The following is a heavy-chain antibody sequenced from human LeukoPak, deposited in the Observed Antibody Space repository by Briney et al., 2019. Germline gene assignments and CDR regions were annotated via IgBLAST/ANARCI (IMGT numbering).Heavy chain of an antibody. CDR3: AKVVPAASGFYFDY. CDR1: GYTLTELS. V-gene: IGHV1-24*01. CDR2: FDPEDGET. Sequence: GASVKVSCKVSGYTLTELSMHWVRQAPGKGLEWMGGFDPEDGETIYAQKFQGRVTMTEDTSTDTAYMELSSLRSEDTAVYYCAKVVPAASGFYFDYWGQGTLVTVSS. J-gene: IGHJ4*02. D-gene: IGHD2-2*01.